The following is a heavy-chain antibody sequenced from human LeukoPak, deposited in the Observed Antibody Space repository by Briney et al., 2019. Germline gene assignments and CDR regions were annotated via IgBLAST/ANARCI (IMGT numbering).Heavy chain of an antibody. CDR3: ARVLGIYVVAPAARWFDP. CDR2: INHSGST. CDR1: GGSFSGYY. D-gene: IGHD2-2*01. J-gene: IGHJ5*02. V-gene: IGHV4-34*01. Sequence: SETLSLTCAVYGGSFSGYYWSWIRQPPGKGLEWIGEINHSGSTNYNPSLKSRVTISVDMSKNQFSLKLSSVTAADTAVYYCARVLGIYVVAPAARWFDPWGQGTLVTVSS.